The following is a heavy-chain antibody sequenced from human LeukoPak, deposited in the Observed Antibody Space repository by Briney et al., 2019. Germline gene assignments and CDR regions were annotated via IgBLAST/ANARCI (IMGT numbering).Heavy chain of an antibody. J-gene: IGHJ4*02. Sequence: GRSLRLSCAASGFTFSSYDMHWVRQATGKGLEWVSAIGTAGDTYYPGSVKGRFTISRENAKNSLYLQMNSLRAGDTAVYYCARRSGSPGYFDYWGQGTLVTVSS. V-gene: IGHV3-13*01. CDR2: IGTAGDT. CDR3: ARRSGSPGYFDY. D-gene: IGHD1-26*01. CDR1: GFTFSSYD.